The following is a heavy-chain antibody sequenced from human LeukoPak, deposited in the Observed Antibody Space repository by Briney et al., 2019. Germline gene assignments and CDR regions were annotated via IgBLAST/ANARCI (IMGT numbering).Heavy chain of an antibody. CDR1: GYTFTSYG. CDR2: ISAYNGNT. Sequence: ASVKVSCKASGYTFTSYGISWVRQAPGQGLEWMGWISAYNGNTNYAQKLQGRVTMTTDTSTSTAYMELRSLRSDDTAVYYCARPRYSNYLYNWFYPWGQGTLVTVSS. D-gene: IGHD4-11*01. V-gene: IGHV1-18*01. J-gene: IGHJ5*02. CDR3: ARPRYSNYLYNWFYP.